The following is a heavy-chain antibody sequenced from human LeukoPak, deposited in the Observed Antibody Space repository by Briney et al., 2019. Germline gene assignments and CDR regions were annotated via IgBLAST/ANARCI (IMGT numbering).Heavy chain of an antibody. CDR3: ARVMVRGVKVLGY. Sequence: ASVKVSCKAFGYTFTSYDINWVRQATGQGLEWMGWMNPNSGNTGYAQKFQGRVTMTRNTSISTAYMELSSLRSEDTAVYYCARVMVRGVKVLGYWGQGTLVTVSS. CDR1: GYTFTSYD. V-gene: IGHV1-8*01. J-gene: IGHJ4*02. D-gene: IGHD3-10*01. CDR2: MNPNSGNT.